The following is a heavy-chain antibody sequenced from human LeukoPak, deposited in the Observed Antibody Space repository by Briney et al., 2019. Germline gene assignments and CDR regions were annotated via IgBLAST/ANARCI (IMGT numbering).Heavy chain of an antibody. CDR1: GYSFTGYY. D-gene: IGHD1-26*01. V-gene: IGHV1-2*02. CDR2: INPKSGGT. J-gene: IGHJ3*02. CDR3: ARFIRGELPRNDAFDI. Sequence: GASVKVSCKASGYSFTGYYMHWVRQAPGQGLEWMGYINPKSGGTNNAQKFQGRVTMTRDTSNSTAYMELSRLRSDDTAVYYCARFIRGELPRNDAFDIWGQGTMVTVSS.